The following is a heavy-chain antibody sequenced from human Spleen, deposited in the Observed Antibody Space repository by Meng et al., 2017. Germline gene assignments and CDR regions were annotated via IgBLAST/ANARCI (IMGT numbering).Heavy chain of an antibody. CDR2: INHSGST. D-gene: IGHD4-11*01. CDR3: ARGPTTMAHDFDY. J-gene: IGHJ4*02. V-gene: IGHV4-34*02. Sequence: VERRQGGAGLLKPWEPLALTCVVSGGSFSDYSWSGIRQPPGKGLEWIGEINHSGSTNYNPSLESRATISVDTSQNNLSLKLGSVTAADSAVYYCARGPTTMAHDFDYWGQGTLVTVSS. CDR1: GGSFSDYS.